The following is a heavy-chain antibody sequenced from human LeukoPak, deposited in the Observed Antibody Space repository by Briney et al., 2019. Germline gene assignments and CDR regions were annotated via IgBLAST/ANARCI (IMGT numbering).Heavy chain of an antibody. CDR3: TTDTAMVQEYYYYYMDV. CDR1: GFTFSNAW. D-gene: IGHD5-18*01. CDR2: IKSKTDGGTT. J-gene: IGHJ6*03. V-gene: IGHV3-15*01. Sequence: PGGSLRLSCAASGFTFSNAWMSWVRQAPGKGLEWVGRIKSKTDGGTTDYAAPVKGRFTISRDDSKNTLYLQMNSLKTEDTAVYYCTTDTAMVQEYYYYYMDVWGKGTTVTVS.